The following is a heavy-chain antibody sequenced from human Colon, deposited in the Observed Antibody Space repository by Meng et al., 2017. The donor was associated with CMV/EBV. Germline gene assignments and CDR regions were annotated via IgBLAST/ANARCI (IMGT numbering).Heavy chain of an antibody. CDR2: INTDGSTT. Sequence: VGSGGGLVQPGGSLRLSCAASGFTFSSKGMHWVRQGPGKGLVWVSRINTDGSTTYYADSVKGRFTSSRDNAKNRLYLQMNSLRAEATAVYDCASWDYWGQGTLVTVSS. CDR1: GFTFSSKG. CDR3: ASWDY. V-gene: IGHV3-74*01. J-gene: IGHJ4*02.